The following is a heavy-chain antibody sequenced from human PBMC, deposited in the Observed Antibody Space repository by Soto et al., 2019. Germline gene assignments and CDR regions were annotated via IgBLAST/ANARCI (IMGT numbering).Heavy chain of an antibody. CDR3: ARGGSGYTWFNEF. V-gene: IGHV1-69*01. D-gene: IGHD3-22*01. CDR2: IIPVFQTA. J-gene: IGHJ4*02. CDR1: GGLFSSYP. Sequence: QEQLVQSGAEVKKPGSSVKVSCKASGGLFSSYPISWVRQVPGPGLEWMGGIIPVFQTAYYTQRFQVRVTITADESTTTAYMELSSLRSEDTAIYYCARGGSGYTWFNEFWGQGTLVTVSS.